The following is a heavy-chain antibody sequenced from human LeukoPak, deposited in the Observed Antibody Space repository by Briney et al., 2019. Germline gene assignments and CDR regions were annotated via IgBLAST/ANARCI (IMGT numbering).Heavy chain of an antibody. CDR3: ARDYSNARAFDY. Sequence: ASVKVSCKVSGYTFTNYFIHWVRQAPGQGLEWMGIINPSGGSTSYAQKFQGTVTMTRDTSTNTVYMELSSLRSEDTAVYYCARDYSNARAFDYWGQGTLVTVSS. CDR1: GYTFTNYF. CDR2: INPSGGST. D-gene: IGHD4-11*01. J-gene: IGHJ4*02. V-gene: IGHV1-46*01.